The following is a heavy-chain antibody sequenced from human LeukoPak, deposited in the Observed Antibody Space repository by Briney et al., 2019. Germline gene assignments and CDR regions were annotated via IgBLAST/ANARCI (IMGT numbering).Heavy chain of an antibody. CDR3: TSGNP. V-gene: IGHV3-15*05. Sequence: GGSLRLSCATSGFTFTAASMSWVRQAPGKGLEWIGLIRSKVENETTEYAAPVKGRFSISRDDSKATLYLEMKSLKVDDTGVYYCTSGNPWGQGTLVTV. J-gene: IGHJ1*01. CDR1: GFTFTAAS. CDR2: IRSKVENETT.